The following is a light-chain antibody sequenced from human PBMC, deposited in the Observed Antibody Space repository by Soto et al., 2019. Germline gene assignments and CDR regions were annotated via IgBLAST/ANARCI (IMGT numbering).Light chain of an antibody. CDR2: EVS. V-gene: IGLV2-14*01. CDR1: SSDVGSYNY. CDR3: SSYTSSSTL. Sequence: QSVLTQPASVSGSPGQSITISCTGTSSDVGSYNYVSWYQQHPGKAPKLMIYEVSDRPSGISSRLSGSKSGNTASLTISGLQTEDEADYYCSSYTSSSTLFGTGTKV. J-gene: IGLJ1*01.